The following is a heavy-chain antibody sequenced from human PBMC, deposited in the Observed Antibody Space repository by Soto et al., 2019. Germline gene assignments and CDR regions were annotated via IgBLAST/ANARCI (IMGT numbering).Heavy chain of an antibody. Sequence: QVQLQESGPGLVKPSQTLSLTCTVSGGSISSGGYYWSWIRQHPGKGLEWIGYIYYSGSTYYNPSLKSRVTISVDTSKNQYSLYLSSVTAADTAVYYCAREDYYYGPLEHWGQGTLVTVSS. CDR1: GGSISSGGYY. CDR3: AREDYYYGPLEH. V-gene: IGHV4-31*03. CDR2: IYYSGST. J-gene: IGHJ1*01. D-gene: IGHD3-10*01.